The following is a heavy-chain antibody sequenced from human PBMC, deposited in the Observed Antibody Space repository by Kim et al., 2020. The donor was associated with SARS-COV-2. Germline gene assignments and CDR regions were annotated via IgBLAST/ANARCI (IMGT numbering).Heavy chain of an antibody. Sequence: AQKVQGRVTMTRDTSISTVYMELTSLTSDDTAVYFCATYTKGYLADTFDIWGQGTMVTVSS. D-gene: IGHD2-8*01. V-gene: IGHV1-2*02. CDR3: ATYTKGYLADTFDI. J-gene: IGHJ3*02.